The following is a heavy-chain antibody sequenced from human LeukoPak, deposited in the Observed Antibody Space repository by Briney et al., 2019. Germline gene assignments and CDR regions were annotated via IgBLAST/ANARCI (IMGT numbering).Heavy chain of an antibody. D-gene: IGHD5-18*01. CDR1: KFTLSSYA. J-gene: IGHJ4*02. V-gene: IGHV3-30-3*01. CDR3: ARDQRIGGYTYGLTGNFDY. CDR2: ISDDGSNK. Sequence: PGGSLRLSCAASKFTLSSYAMHWVRQAPGKGLEWVAVISDDGSNKYYADYVKGRFTISRDNSKNTLYLQMNSLRTEDTAVFYCARDQRIGGYTYGLTGNFDYWGQGTLVTVSS.